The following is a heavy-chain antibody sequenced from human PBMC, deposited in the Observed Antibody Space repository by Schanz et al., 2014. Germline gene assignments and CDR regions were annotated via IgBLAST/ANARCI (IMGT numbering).Heavy chain of an antibody. D-gene: IGHD3-10*01. J-gene: IGHJ4*02. Sequence: VQLVQSGGGLVQPGGSLRLSCTASGFTFSSYSMNWVRQAPGKGLEWVAILWHDGSKKYYADSVKGRFTISRDNAKNSLYLQMNSLRAEDTAVYHCVSSGSYSSYAFWGQGTLVTVSS. V-gene: IGHV3-33*08. CDR1: GFTFSSYS. CDR3: VSSGSYSSYAF. CDR2: LWHDGSKK.